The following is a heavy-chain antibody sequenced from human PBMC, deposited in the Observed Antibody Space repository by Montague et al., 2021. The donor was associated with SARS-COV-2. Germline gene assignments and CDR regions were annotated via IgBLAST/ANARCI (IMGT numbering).Heavy chain of an antibody. V-gene: IGHV6-1*01. D-gene: IGHD2-2*01. Sequence: CAISGDSVAGDIVTCNWIRQSPSSELQWLGRTYYMSKWNNDYAESVKSRRTIDPDTSKHQFSLHLNSVTPEDTDVYYCARIPVGSKYYFDFWGQVTLVTVSS. CDR1: GDSVAGDIVT. CDR3: ARIPVGSKYYFDF. J-gene: IGHJ4*02. CDR2: TYYMSKWNN.